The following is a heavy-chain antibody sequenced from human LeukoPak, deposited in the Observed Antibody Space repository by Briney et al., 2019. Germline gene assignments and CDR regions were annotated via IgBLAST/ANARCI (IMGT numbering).Heavy chain of an antibody. CDR2: IYYSGST. J-gene: IGHJ4*02. V-gene: IGHV4-59*08. CDR3: ARRSAWNDEEFHFDY. CDR1: GGSISSYY. D-gene: IGHD1-1*01. Sequence: PSETLSLTCTVSGGSISSYYWSWIRQPPGKGLEWIGYIYYSGSTNYNPSLKSRVTISVDTSKNQFSLKLSSVTAADTAVYYCARRSAWNDEEFHFDYWGQGTLVTVSS.